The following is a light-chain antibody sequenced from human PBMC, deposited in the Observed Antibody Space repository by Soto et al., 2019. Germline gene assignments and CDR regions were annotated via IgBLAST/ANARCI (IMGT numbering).Light chain of an antibody. CDR1: QSVSSN. CDR2: GAS. J-gene: IGKJ5*01. V-gene: IGKV3D-15*01. CDR3: QKYNNWPLN. Sequence: EIVLTQSPATLSVSQVERATLSCRASQSVSSNLAWHQQRPGQALRLLIYGASTRATGVPARFSGGGSGTEFTLTITSLQSEDFAVYWCQKYNNWPLNFGPGTRLEIK.